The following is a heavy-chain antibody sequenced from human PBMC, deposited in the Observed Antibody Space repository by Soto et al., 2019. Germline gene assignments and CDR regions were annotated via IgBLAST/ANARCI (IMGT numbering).Heavy chain of an antibody. CDR1: GYTFNDYG. D-gene: IGHD6-19*01. CDR3: ARGWLTRRAEDY. J-gene: IGHJ4*02. V-gene: IGHV1-18*01. CDR2: ISANNGNT. Sequence: QVQLVQSGAEVKQPGASVKVSCKASGYTFNDYGFSWVRRAPGQGLEWMGWISANNGNTKYAPKVQGRVTMTTDTSTSTAYMELRSLRSDDTAVYYCARGWLTRRAEDYWGQGTLVTVSS.